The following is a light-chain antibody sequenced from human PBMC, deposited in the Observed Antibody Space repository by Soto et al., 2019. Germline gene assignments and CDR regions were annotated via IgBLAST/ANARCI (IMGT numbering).Light chain of an antibody. J-gene: IGKJ1*01. CDR1: HNMKTW. V-gene: IGKV1-5*01. Sequence: DIKMTQSASSLSASVGDRVTITCRASHNMKTWLNWYQQRPGTAPKLLIYHASTLESGVPSRFSGSGSGTEFTLTISSLQPDDFATYYCQQYNSYSFGQGTKVDIK. CDR3: QQYNSYS. CDR2: HAS.